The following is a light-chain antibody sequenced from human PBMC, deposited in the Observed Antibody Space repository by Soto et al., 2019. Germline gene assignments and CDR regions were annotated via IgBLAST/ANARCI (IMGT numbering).Light chain of an antibody. J-gene: IGKJ4*01. V-gene: IGKV3-20*01. CDR2: GAS. CDR1: QSISSSL. CDR3: QQYGSSPLT. Sequence: EIVLTQSPGILSLSPWERASLSRGASQSISSSLLACYQQNPGQAPSLIIYGASSRTTGIQERFSGSGSGTDFTITISRLEPEYSAVYFCQQYGSSPLTFGGGTKVDIK.